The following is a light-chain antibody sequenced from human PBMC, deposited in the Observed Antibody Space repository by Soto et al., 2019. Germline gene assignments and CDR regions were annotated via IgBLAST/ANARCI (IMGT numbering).Light chain of an antibody. CDR1: QSVSSSY. J-gene: IGKJ3*01. CDR3: QQYGGSSAFT. CDR2: GTF. Sequence: EVVLTQSQSTLSLSPGETATLSCRASQSVSSSYLAWYQQKLGQPPRLLIYGTFTRATGIPDRFSASGSETDFTPTISSLEPDDFAVYYCQQYGGSSAFTFGPGTKVYLK. V-gene: IGKV3-20*01.